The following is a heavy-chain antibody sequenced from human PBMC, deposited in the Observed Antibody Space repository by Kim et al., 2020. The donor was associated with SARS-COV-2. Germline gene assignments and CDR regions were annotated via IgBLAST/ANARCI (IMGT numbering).Heavy chain of an antibody. CDR3: ARPPTV. Sequence: YSWRTNYTPSLSSRVTISVDTSKNPFSLKLSSVTAADTAVYYCARPPTVWGQGTLVTVSS. V-gene: IGHV4-59*08. CDR2: YSWRT. J-gene: IGHJ4*02.